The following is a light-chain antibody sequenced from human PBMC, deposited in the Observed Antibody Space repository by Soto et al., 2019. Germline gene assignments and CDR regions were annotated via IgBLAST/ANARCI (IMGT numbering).Light chain of an antibody. CDR2: GAS. Sequence: EIVMTQSPATLSVSPGERATLSCRASQSVSSNLAWYQQKPGQAPRLLIYGASTRATGIPARFSGSGSGTDFTLTISSLQSEDFAVYYCQQYNNWRRYTFGQGTKLEIK. CDR1: QSVSSN. J-gene: IGKJ2*01. CDR3: QQYNNWRRYT. V-gene: IGKV3-15*01.